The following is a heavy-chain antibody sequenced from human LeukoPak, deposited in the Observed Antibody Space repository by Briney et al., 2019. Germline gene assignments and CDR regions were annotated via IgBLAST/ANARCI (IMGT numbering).Heavy chain of an antibody. V-gene: IGHV4-34*01. J-gene: IGHJ4*02. D-gene: IGHD4-17*01. CDR2: INHSGST. CDR1: GGSFSGYC. CDR3: AGGRTTVTTSDY. Sequence: SETLSLTCAVYGGSFSGYCWSWIRQPPGKGLEWIGEINHSGSTNYNPSLKSRVTISVDTSKNQFSLKLSSVTAADTAVYYCAGGRTTVTTSDYWGQGTLVTVSS.